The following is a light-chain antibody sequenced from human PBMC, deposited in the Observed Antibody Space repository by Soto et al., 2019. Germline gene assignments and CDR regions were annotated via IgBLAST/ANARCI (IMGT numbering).Light chain of an antibody. CDR1: QSVSRN. J-gene: IGKJ5*01. V-gene: IGKV3-15*01. CDR2: GAS. Sequence: EIVMTQSPATLSVSPGERATLSCRASQSVSRNLAWYQQKPGQAPRLLIYGASTRATGIPARFSGSGSGTEFTLTISSLQSEDFAVYSCQQYNNWPPITVGQGTRPEIK. CDR3: QQYNNWPPIT.